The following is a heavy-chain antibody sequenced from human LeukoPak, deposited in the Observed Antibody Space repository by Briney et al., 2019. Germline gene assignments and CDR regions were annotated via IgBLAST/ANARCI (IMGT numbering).Heavy chain of an antibody. CDR1: GGSFSGYY. D-gene: IGHD6-19*01. CDR2: INHSGST. Sequence: SETLSLTCAVYGGSFSGYYRSWIRQPPGKGLEWIGEINHSGSTNYNPSLKSRVTISVDTSKNQFSLKLSSVTAADTAVYYCARLSSGWPYYFDYWGQGTLVTVSS. CDR3: ARLSSGWPYYFDY. V-gene: IGHV4-34*01. J-gene: IGHJ4*02.